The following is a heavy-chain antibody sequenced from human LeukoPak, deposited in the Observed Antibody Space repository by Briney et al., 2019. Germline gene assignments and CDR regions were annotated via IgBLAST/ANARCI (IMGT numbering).Heavy chain of an antibody. CDR1: GGTFSSYA. V-gene: IGHV1-69*04. D-gene: IGHD3-10*01. J-gene: IGHJ4*02. Sequence: ASVKVSCKASGGTFSSYAISWVRQAPGQGLEWMGRIIPILGIASYAQKFQGRVTITADKSTSTAYMELSSLRSEDTAVYYCARASGSSAVPFDYWGQGTLVTVSS. CDR2: IIPILGIA. CDR3: ARASGSSAVPFDY.